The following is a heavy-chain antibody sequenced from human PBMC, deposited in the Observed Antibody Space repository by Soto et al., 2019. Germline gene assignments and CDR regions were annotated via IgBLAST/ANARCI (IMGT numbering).Heavy chain of an antibody. D-gene: IGHD3-22*01. CDR2: INPSGGST. CDR1: GYTFTSYY. Sequence: QVQLVQSGAEVKKPGASVKVSCKASGYTFTSYYMHWVRQAPGQGLEWMGIINPSGGSTSYAQKFQGRVTMTRDTSTSTVYMELSSLRSEDTAVYYCARGYYYDSSGYGGWGDYWGQGTLVTVSS. V-gene: IGHV1-46*03. CDR3: ARGYYYDSSGYGGWGDY. J-gene: IGHJ4*02.